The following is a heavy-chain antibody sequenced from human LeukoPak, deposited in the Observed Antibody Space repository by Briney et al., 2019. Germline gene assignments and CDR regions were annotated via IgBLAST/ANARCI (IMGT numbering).Heavy chain of an antibody. V-gene: IGHV3-21*01. CDR3: ARASGDIVETATMGSY. J-gene: IGHJ4*02. D-gene: IGHD5-18*01. CDR2: ISSSSSSI. Sequence: GGSLRLSCAASGFTFNSYSMTWVRQAPGKGLEWVSSISSSSSSIYYADSVKGRFTISRDNAKNSLYLQMNSLRAEDTAVYYCARASGDIVETATMGSYWGQGTLVTVSS. CDR1: GFTFNSYS.